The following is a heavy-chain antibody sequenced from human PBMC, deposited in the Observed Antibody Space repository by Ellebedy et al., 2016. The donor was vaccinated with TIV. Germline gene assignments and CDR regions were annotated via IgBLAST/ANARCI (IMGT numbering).Heavy chain of an antibody. V-gene: IGHV3-48*02. D-gene: IGHD4-17*01. CDR3: AKDLTTVTTRWFDP. J-gene: IGHJ5*02. CDR2: ISTSSSSI. Sequence: GGSLRLXXAASGFTFSSYSMNWVRQAPGKGLEWVSYISTSSSSIYYADSVKGRFTISRDNAKNSLYLQMNSLRDEDTAVYYCAKDLTTVTTRWFDPWGQGTLVTVSS. CDR1: GFTFSSYS.